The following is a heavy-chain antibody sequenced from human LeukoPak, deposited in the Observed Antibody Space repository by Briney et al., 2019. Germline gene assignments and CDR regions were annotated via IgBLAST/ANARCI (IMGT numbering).Heavy chain of an antibody. V-gene: IGHV4-31*03. J-gene: IGHJ4*02. CDR2: IYYSGST. D-gene: IGHD2-2*02. CDR1: SGSISSGGYY. Sequence: SETLSLTCTVSSGSISSGGYYWSWIRQHPGKGLEWIGYIYYSGSTYYTPSIKSRVTISVDTSKNQFSLKLSSVTAADTAVYYCARYCSSTSCYTGNPPHFDYWGQGTLVTVSS. CDR3: ARYCSSTSCYTGNPPHFDY.